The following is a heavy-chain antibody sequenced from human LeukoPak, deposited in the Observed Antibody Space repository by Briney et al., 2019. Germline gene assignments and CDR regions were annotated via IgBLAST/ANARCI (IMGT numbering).Heavy chain of an antibody. CDR1: GGSFSGYY. CDR2: INHSGST. V-gene: IGHV4-34*01. D-gene: IGHD6-6*01. J-gene: IGHJ1*01. Sequence: SETLSLTCAVYGGSFSGYYWSWIRQPPGKGLEWIGEINHSGSTNYNPSLKSRAAISVDTSKNQFSLKLSSVTAADTAVYYCARGVIAARAEYFQHWGQGTLVTVSS. CDR3: ARGVIAARAEYFQH.